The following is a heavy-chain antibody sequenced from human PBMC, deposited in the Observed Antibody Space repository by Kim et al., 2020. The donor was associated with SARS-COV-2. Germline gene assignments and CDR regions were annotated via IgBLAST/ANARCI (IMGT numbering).Heavy chain of an antibody. CDR3: ARGRAYDILTAKTDY. Sequence: PSLKSRVTISVDTSKHQFSLKLSSVTAADTAVYYCARGRAYDILTAKTDYWGQGTLVTVSS. J-gene: IGHJ4*02. D-gene: IGHD3-9*01. V-gene: IGHV4-34*01.